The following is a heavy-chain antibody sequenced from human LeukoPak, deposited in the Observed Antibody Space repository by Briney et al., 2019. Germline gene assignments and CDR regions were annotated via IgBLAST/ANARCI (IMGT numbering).Heavy chain of an antibody. V-gene: IGHV1-69*13. CDR1: GGTFSSYA. CDR3: ARELPGGYGMDV. Sequence: ASVKVSCTASGGTFSSYAISWVRQAPGQGLEWMGGIIPIFGTANYAQKFQGRVTITADESTSTAYMELSSLRSEDTAVYYCARELPGGYGMDVWGQGTTVTVSS. D-gene: IGHD3-10*01. J-gene: IGHJ6*02. CDR2: IIPIFGTA.